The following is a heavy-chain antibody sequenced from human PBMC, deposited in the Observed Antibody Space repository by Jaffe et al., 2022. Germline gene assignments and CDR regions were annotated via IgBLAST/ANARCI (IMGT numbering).Heavy chain of an antibody. D-gene: IGHD2-8*02. CDR3: AREAPFQQGYCTGGVCYGLGRDPYYYYMDV. Sequence: QVQLQESGPGLVKPSETLSLTCTVSGGSISSYYWSWIRQPPGKGLEWIGYIYYSGSTNYNPSLKSRVTISVDTSKNQFSLKLSSVTAADTAVYYCAREAPFQQGYCTGGVCYGLGRDPYYYYMDVWGKGTTVTVSS. CDR2: IYYSGST. CDR1: GGSISSYY. V-gene: IGHV4-59*01. J-gene: IGHJ6*03.